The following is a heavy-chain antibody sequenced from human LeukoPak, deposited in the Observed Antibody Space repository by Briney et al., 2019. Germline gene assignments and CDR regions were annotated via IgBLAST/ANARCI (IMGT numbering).Heavy chain of an antibody. CDR1: AFTVSSNF. V-gene: IGHV3-66*01. J-gene: IGHJ3*01. CDR2: IYSGGTT. CDR3: ARDSSGYYYAFDV. Sequence: GGSLRLSCATSAFTVSSNFMGWVRQAPGKGLEWVSVIYSGGTTLYADSVKGRFTISRDNSKNTLYLQMNSLRAEDTAVYYCARDSSGYYYAFDVWGQGTVVTVSS. D-gene: IGHD3-22*01.